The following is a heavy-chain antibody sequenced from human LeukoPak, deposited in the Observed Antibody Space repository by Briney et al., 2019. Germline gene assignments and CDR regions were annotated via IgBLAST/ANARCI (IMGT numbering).Heavy chain of an antibody. CDR2: IKSKTDGGTT. CDR1: GFTFSNAW. Sequence: GRSLRLSCAASGFTFSNAWMSWVRQAPGKGLEWVGRIKSKTDGGTTDYAAPVKGRFTISRDDSKNTQYLQMNSLKTEDTAVYYCTTGITMVRGVIHLIDYWGQGTLVTVSS. CDR3: TTGITMVRGVIHLIDY. V-gene: IGHV3-15*01. J-gene: IGHJ4*02. D-gene: IGHD3-10*01.